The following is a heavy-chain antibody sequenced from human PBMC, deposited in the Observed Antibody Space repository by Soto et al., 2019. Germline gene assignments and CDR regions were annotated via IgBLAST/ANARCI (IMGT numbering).Heavy chain of an antibody. D-gene: IGHD3-10*01. CDR3: ARRGDLLWFGELFPPSLATTTGYGMDV. CDR1: GYTFTSYD. J-gene: IGHJ6*02. V-gene: IGHV1-8*01. CDR2: MNPNSGNT. Sequence: ASVKVSCKASGYTFTSYDINWVRQATGQGLEWMGWMNPNSGNTGYAQKFQGRVTMTRNTSISTAYMELSSLRSEDTAVYYCARRGDLLWFGELFPPSLATTTGYGMDVWGQGTTVTVSS.